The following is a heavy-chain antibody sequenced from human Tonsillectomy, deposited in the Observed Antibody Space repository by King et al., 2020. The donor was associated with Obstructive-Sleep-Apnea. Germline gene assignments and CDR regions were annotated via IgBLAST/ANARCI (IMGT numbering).Heavy chain of an antibody. J-gene: IGHJ5*01. V-gene: IGHV4-59*01. CDR3: ARVGVDYDLLAGHNRHRDWFDF. CDR2: IYYSGST. D-gene: IGHD3-9*01. CDR1: GGSISSYY. Sequence: LQLQESGPGLVKPSETLSLSCTVSGGSISSYYWSWIRQPPGKGLEWIGFIYYSGSTNYNPSLKSRVAILVDTSKNQFSLKLSSVTAADTAVYYCARVGVDYDLLAGHNRHRDWFDFWGEGTLVTVSS.